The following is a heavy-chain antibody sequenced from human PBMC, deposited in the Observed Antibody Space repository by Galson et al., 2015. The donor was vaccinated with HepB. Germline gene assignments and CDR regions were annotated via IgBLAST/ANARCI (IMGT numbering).Heavy chain of an antibody. V-gene: IGHV3-30*04. D-gene: IGHD4-17*01. CDR1: GFIFSNYA. CDR2: ISYDGYEK. Sequence: SLRLSCAVSGFIFSNYAMHWVRQAPGKGLEWVAVISYDGYEKSYADSVKGRFTISRDSSKNTLYLQMKSLRAADTAVYYCARDLAVTTPAGAFDIWGQGTMVTVSS. J-gene: IGHJ3*02. CDR3: ARDLAVTTPAGAFDI.